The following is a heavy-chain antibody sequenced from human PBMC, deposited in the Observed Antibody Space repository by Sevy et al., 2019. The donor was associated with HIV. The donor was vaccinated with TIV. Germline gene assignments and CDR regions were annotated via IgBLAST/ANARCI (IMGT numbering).Heavy chain of an antibody. D-gene: IGHD6-19*01. CDR2: ISGGGVNT. J-gene: IGHJ1*01. V-gene: IGHV3-23*01. CDR1: GFTFNNYA. CDR3: AKDGGGWYSSGWYYFDI. Sequence: GGSLRLSCAASGFTFNNYAMSWVRQAPGKGLEWVSSISGGGVNTYYADSVKGRLTISRDNTKNTLYLRVNSLIAEDTAVYFCAKDGGGWYSSGWYYFDIWGQGTLVTVSS.